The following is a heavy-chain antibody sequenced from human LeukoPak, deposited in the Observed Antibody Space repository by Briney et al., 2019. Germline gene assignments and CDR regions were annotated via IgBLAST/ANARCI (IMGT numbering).Heavy chain of an antibody. CDR2: IRVSGGNT. D-gene: IGHD6-13*01. CDR3: ARDSGWVYSSSWYAHFDY. CDR1: GFTFSSYA. V-gene: IGHV3-23*01. Sequence: PGGSLRLSCAASGFTFSSYAMTWVRQAPGKGLEWVSAIRVSGGNTYYADSVEGRFTISRDNAKNSLYLQMNSLRAEDTAVYYCARDSGWVYSSSWYAHFDYWGQGTLVTVSS. J-gene: IGHJ4*02.